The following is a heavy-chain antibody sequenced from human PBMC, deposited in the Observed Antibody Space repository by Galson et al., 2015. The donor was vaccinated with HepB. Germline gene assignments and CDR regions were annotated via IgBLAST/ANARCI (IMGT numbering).Heavy chain of an antibody. Sequence: SVKVSCKASGDTFRNSAISWVRQAPGQGLEWMGGIMPIFRSPDYAQKFKGRVKITADESTNTAYMELSSLSSEDPAIYYCASKDYGGAGNYYYGIDVWGQGTTVIVSS. J-gene: IGHJ6*02. D-gene: IGHD4-23*01. CDR2: IMPIFRSP. V-gene: IGHV1-69*13. CDR1: GDTFRNSA. CDR3: ASKDYGGAGNYYYGIDV.